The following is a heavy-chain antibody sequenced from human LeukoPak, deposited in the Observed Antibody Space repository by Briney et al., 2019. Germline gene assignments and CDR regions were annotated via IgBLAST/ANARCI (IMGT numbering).Heavy chain of an antibody. D-gene: IGHD2-21*01. CDR3: AKDFRIGYSAHFDY. J-gene: IGHJ4*02. CDR1: GFSFRSHA. Sequence: GGSLRLSCVGSGFSFRSHAMSWVRQAPEKGLEFVSGIYENGGTTYYADSVKGRFSISRDNSKNTLYLQMDSLRGGDTAVYYCAKDFRIGYSAHFDYWGQGALVTVSS. V-gene: IGHV3-23*01. CDR2: IYENGGTT.